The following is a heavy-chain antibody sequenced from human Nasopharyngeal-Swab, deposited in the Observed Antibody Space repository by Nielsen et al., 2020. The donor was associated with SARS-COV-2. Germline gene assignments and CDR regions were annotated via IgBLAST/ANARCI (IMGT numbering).Heavy chain of an antibody. V-gene: IGHV3-74*01. CDR3: ATAGNYRFDN. CDR1: GFTFSSSW. CDR2: MNSDGSTI. D-gene: IGHD3-16*02. J-gene: IGHJ4*01. Sequence: GESLKISCAASGFTFSSSWMHWIRQDPGKGLVWVARMNSDGSTINYGDSVMGRFIISRDNAKNMLYLQMYSLRAEDTAVYYCATAGNYRFDNWGHGTLVIVSS.